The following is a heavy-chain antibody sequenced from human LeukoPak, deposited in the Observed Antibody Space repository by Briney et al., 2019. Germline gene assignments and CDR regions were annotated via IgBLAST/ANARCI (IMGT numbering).Heavy chain of an antibody. CDR3: ARDGWENDFWSRGAFDI. CDR1: GYTFTSYY. J-gene: IGHJ3*02. CDR2: INPSGGST. Sequence: ASVEVSCKASGYTFTSYYMHWVRQAPGQGLEWMGIINPSGGSTSYAQKFQGRVTMTRDTSTSTVYMELSSLRSEDTAVYYCARDGWENDFWSRGAFDIWGQGTMVTVSS. V-gene: IGHV1-46*01. D-gene: IGHD3-3*01.